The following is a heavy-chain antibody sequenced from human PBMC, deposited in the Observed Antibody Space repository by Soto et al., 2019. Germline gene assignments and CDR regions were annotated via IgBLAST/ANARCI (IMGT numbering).Heavy chain of an antibody. Sequence: GGSLRLSCAASGFTFSNYAMSWVRQAPGKGLEWVSGISASGDRTFYADSVKGRFAFSRDDSKNTLYLQMNSLRAEDTAVYYCAKDIVVVPSGSPQIWSGFDYWGQGTLVTVSS. D-gene: IGHD2-2*01. V-gene: IGHV3-23*01. CDR3: AKDIVVVPSGSPQIWSGFDY. CDR2: ISASGDRT. CDR1: GFTFSNYA. J-gene: IGHJ4*02.